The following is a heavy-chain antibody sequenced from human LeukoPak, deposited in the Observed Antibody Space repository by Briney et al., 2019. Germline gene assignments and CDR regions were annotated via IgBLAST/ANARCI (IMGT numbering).Heavy chain of an antibody. Sequence: PGGSLRLSCATSGFTFSNYAMSWVRQAPGKGLDWVSGISGGGDSAHYADSVKGRFTISRDNSRNTLYFQMNSLRAEDTAVYYCAKVGYTYGPQPFDYWGQGTLVTVSS. CDR3: AKVGYTYGPQPFDY. CDR2: ISGGGDSA. V-gene: IGHV3-23*01. CDR1: GFTFSNYA. D-gene: IGHD5-18*01. J-gene: IGHJ4*02.